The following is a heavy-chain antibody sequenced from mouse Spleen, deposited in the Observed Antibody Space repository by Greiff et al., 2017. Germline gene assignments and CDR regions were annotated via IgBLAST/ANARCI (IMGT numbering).Heavy chain of an antibody. Sequence: EVKLVESGGGLVQPGGSRKLSCAASGFTFSSFGMHWVRQAPEKGLEWVAYISSGSSTIYYADTVKGRFTISRDNPKNTLFLQMTSLRSEDTAMYYCASQSLITGTSSFAYWGQGTLVTVSA. J-gene: IGHJ3*01. CDR2: ISSGSSTI. D-gene: IGHD4-1*01. CDR3: ASQSLITGTSSFAY. V-gene: IGHV5-17*02. CDR1: GFTFSSFG.